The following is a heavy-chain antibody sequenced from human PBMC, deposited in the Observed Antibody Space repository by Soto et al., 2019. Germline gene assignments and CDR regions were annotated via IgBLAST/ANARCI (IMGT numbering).Heavy chain of an antibody. CDR2: ISAYNGNT. CDR3: ARAPLVVVPAATLDY. V-gene: IGHV1-18*01. D-gene: IGHD2-2*01. J-gene: IGHJ4*02. Sequence: EASVKVSCKASGYTFTSYGISWVRQAPGQGLEWMGWISAYNGNTNYAQKLQGRVTMTTDTSTSTAYMELRSLRSDDTAVYYCARAPLVVVPAATLDYWGQGTLVTVSS. CDR1: GYTFTSYG.